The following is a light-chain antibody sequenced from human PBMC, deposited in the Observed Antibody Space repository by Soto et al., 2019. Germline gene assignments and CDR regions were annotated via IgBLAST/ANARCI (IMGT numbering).Light chain of an antibody. CDR2: DVS. V-gene: IGLV2-14*01. CDR3: SSYTTSSPHVV. CDR1: SSDVGGYNY. J-gene: IGLJ2*01. Sequence: QSALPQPASVSGSPGQSITISCTGTSSDVGGYNYVSWYPQHPGKAPKLMIYDVSNRPSGVSNRFSGSKSGNTASLTISGLQAEDEADYYCSSYTTSSPHVVFGGGTKLTVL.